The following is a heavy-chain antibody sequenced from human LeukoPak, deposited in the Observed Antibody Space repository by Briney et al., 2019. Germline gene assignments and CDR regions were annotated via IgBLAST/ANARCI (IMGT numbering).Heavy chain of an antibody. D-gene: IGHD6-13*01. CDR2: ISSNGGST. CDR3: ATGYSSSWMGYMDV. Sequence: PGGSLRLSCAASGFTFSSYAMHWVRQAPGKGLEYVSAISSNGGSTYYANSVKGRFTISRDNAKNTLYLQMNSLRAEDTAVYYCATGYSSSWMGYMDVWGKGTTVTVSS. CDR1: GFTFSSYA. V-gene: IGHV3-64*01. J-gene: IGHJ6*03.